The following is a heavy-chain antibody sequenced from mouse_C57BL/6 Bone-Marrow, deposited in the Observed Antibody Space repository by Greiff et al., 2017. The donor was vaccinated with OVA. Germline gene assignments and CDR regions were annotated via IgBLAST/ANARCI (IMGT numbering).Heavy chain of an antibody. D-gene: IGHD1-1*01. CDR2: ISDGGSYT. J-gene: IGHJ4*01. CDR1: GFTFSSYA. Sequence: EVKLVESGGGLVKPGGSLKLSCAASGFTFSSYAMSWVRQTPEKRLEWVATISDGGSYTYYPDNVKGRFTISRDNAKNNLYLQMSHLKSEDIAMYYCAREESLITTVVATSMDYWGQGTSVTVSS. CDR3: AREESLITTVVATSMDY. V-gene: IGHV5-4*01.